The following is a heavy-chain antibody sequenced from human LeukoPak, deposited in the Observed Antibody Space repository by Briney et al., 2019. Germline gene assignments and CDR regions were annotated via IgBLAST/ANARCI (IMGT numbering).Heavy chain of an antibody. V-gene: IGHV3-48*01. CDR1: GFTFSSYS. J-gene: IGHJ6*02. D-gene: IGHD2-2*01. CDR2: ISSSSSTI. CDR3: ARAGYCSSTSCSQTYYYYGMDV. Sequence: GGSLRLSCAASGFTFSSYSMNWVRQAPGKGLEWVSYISSSSSTIYYADSVKGRFTISRDNAKNSLYLQMNSPRAEDTAVYYCARAGYCSSTSCSQTYYYYGMDVWGQGTTVTVSS.